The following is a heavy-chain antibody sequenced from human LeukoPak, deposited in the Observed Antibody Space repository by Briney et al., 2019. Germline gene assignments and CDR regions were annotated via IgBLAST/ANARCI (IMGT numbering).Heavy chain of an antibody. CDR2: MSGSGSTI. V-gene: IGHV3-11*04. CDR3: ARRAYSYYLNY. J-gene: IGHJ4*02. D-gene: IGHD4-11*01. Sequence: GGSLRLSCAASGFSFSDYYMNWIRQAPGKGLEWISCMSGSGSTIYYADSVKGRFTISRDNAKNSLYLQMNSLRAEDTALYYCARRAYSYYLNYWGQGTLVTVSS. CDR1: GFSFSDYY.